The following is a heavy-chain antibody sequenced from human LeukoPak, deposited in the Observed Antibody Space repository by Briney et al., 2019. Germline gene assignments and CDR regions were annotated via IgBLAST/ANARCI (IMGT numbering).Heavy chain of an antibody. V-gene: IGHV1-2*02. D-gene: IGHD3-10*01. CDR3: ARDMSWFGESPLVYFDY. CDR2: INPNSGGT. CDR1: GYTFTGYY. J-gene: IGHJ4*02. Sequence: GASVKVSCKASGYTFTGYYMQWVRQAPGQGLEWMGWINPNSGGTNYAQKFQGRVTMTRDTSISTAYMELSRLRSDDTAVYYCARDMSWFGESPLVYFDYWGQGTLVTVSS.